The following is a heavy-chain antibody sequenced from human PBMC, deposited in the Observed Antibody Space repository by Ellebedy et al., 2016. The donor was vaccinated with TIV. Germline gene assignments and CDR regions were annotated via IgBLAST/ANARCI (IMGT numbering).Heavy chain of an antibody. CDR2: IYYSRST. CDR1: GGSISSSSYY. D-gene: IGHD3-22*01. CDR3: ARQAHYYDSSGYLDY. V-gene: IGHV4-39*01. J-gene: IGHJ4*02. Sequence: MPSETLSLTCTVSGGSISSSSYYWGWIRQPPGKGLEWIGSIYYSRSTYYNPSLKSRVTISVDTSKNQFSLKLSSVTAADTAVYYCARQAHYYDSSGYLDYWGQGTLVTVSS.